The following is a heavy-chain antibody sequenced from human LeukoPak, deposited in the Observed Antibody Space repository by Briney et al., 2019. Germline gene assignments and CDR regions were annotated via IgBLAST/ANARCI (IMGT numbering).Heavy chain of an antibody. CDR1: GFTFSSYA. D-gene: IGHD6-19*01. CDR2: ISGSGGST. V-gene: IGHV3-23*01. CDR3: ARDFHSSLFWFDP. J-gene: IGHJ5*02. Sequence: PGGSLRLSCAASGFTFSSYAMSWVHQAPGKGLEWVSAISGSGGSTYYADSVKGRFTISRDNSKNTLYLQMNSLRAEDTAVYYCARDFHSSLFWFDPWGQGTLVTVSS.